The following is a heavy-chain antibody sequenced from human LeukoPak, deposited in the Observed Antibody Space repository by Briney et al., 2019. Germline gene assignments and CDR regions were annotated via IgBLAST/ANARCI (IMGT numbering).Heavy chain of an antibody. D-gene: IGHD6-19*01. CDR3: ARVDLQGRAVAGIVDAFDI. V-gene: IGHV4-4*02. J-gene: IGHJ3*02. Sequence: PSETLSLTCAVSGGSISSNNWWGWVRQPPGKGLEWIGEIYHSGSPNYNPSLKSRVTISVDKSRNHFSLNLSSVPAADTAVYYCARVDLQGRAVAGIVDAFDIWGQGTMVTVSS. CDR1: GGSISSNNW. CDR2: IYHSGSP.